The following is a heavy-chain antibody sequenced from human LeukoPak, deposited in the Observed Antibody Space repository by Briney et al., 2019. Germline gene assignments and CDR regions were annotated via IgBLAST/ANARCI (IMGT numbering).Heavy chain of an antibody. V-gene: IGHV1-2*02. CDR1: GYTFTGYY. D-gene: IGHD2-15*01. CDR3: ARVLRRYCSGGSCYGY. J-gene: IGHJ4*02. Sequence: GASVKVSCKASGYTFTGYYMHWVRQAPGQGLEWMGWINPNSGGTNYAQKFQGRVTMTRDTSISTAYMELSRLRSDDTAAYYCARVLRRYCSGGSCYGYWGQGTLVTVSS. CDR2: INPNSGGT.